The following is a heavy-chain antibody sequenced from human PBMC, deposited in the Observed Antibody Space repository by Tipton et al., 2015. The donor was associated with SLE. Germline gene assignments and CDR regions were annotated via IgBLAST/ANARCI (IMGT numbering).Heavy chain of an antibody. J-gene: IGHJ3*02. Sequence: TLSLICTVSGGSISSYYWSWIRQPPGKGLEWIGYIYYSGSTNYNPSLKSRVTISVDTSKNQFSLKLSSVTAADTAVYYCARGQRYRPFDIWGQGTMVTVSS. CDR3: ARGQRYRPFDI. CDR1: GGSISSYY. D-gene: IGHD2-15*01. CDR2: IYYSGST. V-gene: IGHV4-59*01.